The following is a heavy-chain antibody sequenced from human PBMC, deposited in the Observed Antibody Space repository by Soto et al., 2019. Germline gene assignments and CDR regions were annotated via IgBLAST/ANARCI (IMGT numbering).Heavy chain of an antibody. V-gene: IGHV3-30*03. D-gene: IGHD6-13*01. Sequence: QVQLVESGGGVVQPGRSLRLSCAASGFTFSSYGMHWVRQAPGKGLEWVALISYDGSDKYYADSVKGRFTISRDNSKNTLYLQMNRLRVEDTAVYYCGAGQYFSDYWGQGTLVTDSS. CDR3: GAGQYFSDY. J-gene: IGHJ4*02. CDR1: GFTFSSYG. CDR2: ISYDGSDK.